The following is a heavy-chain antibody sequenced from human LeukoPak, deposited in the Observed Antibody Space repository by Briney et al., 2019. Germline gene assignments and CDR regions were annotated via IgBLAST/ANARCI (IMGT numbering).Heavy chain of an antibody. CDR2: LTDSGANT. CDR3: AKGTLRSCSGSICYPFDY. D-gene: IGHD2-15*01. Sequence: GGSLKLSCAASGFTFSSYAMSWVRHAPGKALEWVSALTDSGANTYYARSVKGRFTISRDNSMNTLYLQMNGLGAEDTAVYYCAKGTLRSCSGSICYPFDYWGQGTLVTVSS. J-gene: IGHJ4*02. V-gene: IGHV3-23*01. CDR1: GFTFSSYA.